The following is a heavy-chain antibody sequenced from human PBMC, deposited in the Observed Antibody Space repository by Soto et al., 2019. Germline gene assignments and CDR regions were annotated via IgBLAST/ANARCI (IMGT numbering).Heavy chain of an antibody. D-gene: IGHD2-15*01. CDR2: NFYCGST. J-gene: IGHJ4*02. CDR3: ARHPRSERGYSGYDGHYCSSGSCYPFDY. V-gene: IGHV4-59*08. CDR1: GGSIKNSI. Sequence: TSETLSLTCVPSGGSIKNSISVSALEQQDTALSAAGPNFYCGSTNYNPSLRSRVSISVDTSKNECSLRLTSVTAADTAVYYCARHPRSERGYSGYDGHYCSSGSCYPFDYWGQGTLVTVS.